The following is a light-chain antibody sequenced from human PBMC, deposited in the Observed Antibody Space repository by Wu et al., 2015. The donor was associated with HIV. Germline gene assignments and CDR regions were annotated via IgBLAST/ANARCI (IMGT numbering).Light chain of an antibody. V-gene: IGKV3-20*01. Sequence: EIVLTQSPGTLSLSPGDRATLSCRASQSISRDYLAWYQQKPGQAPRLLINGASTRATGIPDRFSGSGSGTDFTLTISGLQSEDFATYYCQHYYNFPWTFGQGTKVEI. CDR2: GAS. CDR1: QSISRDY. CDR3: QHYYNFPWT. J-gene: IGKJ1*01.